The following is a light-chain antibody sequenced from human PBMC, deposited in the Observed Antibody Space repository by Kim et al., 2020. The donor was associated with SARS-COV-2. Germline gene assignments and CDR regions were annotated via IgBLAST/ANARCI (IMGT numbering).Light chain of an antibody. V-gene: IGKV3D-15*01. J-gene: IGKJ2*01. CDR2: EAS. CDR3: QQYHNWPPFT. CDR1: QSVSSN. Sequence: VSPGESATLSCRASQSVSSNLAWYQQKPGQAPRLLVYEASTRATGIPARFSGSGSGTEFTLTISSLQSEDFAVYYCQQYHNWPPFTFGQGTKLEI.